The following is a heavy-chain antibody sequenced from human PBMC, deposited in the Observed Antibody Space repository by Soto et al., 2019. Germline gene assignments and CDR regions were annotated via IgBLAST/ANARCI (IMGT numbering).Heavy chain of an antibody. Sequence: EVQLLESGGGLVQPGGSLRLSCAASGFTFSSYAMSWVRQAPGKGLEWVSDISGSGGSTYYADSVKGRFTISRDNSKNTLYLQMTSLRAEDTAVYYCAKDILKNVYGDSLDYWGQGTLVTVSS. CDR3: AKDILKNVYGDSLDY. D-gene: IGHD4-17*01. J-gene: IGHJ4*02. CDR1: GFTFSSYA. CDR2: ISGSGGST. V-gene: IGHV3-23*01.